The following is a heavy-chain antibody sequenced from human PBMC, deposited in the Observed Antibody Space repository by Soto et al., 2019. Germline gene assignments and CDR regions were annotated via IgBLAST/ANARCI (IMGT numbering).Heavy chain of an antibody. V-gene: IGHV1-2*02. Sequence: GASVKVSCKASGYTFTGYYMPWVRQAPGQGLEWMGWINPNSGCTNYAQKFQGRVTMTRDTSISTAYMELSRLRSDDTAVYYCARDASTGTPGTTDYWSQGTMVTLSS. J-gene: IGHJ4*02. CDR1: GYTFTGYY. CDR3: ARDASTGTPGTTDY. CDR2: INPNSGCT. D-gene: IGHD1-7*01.